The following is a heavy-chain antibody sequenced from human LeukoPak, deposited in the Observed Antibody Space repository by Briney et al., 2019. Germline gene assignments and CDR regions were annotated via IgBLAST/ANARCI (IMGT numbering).Heavy chain of an antibody. V-gene: IGHV1-69*13. D-gene: IGHD1-26*01. CDR3: ARKLRLGGNWFDP. CDR2: VIPISGTT. Sequence: SVKVSCKTSGGTFTSYAITWVRQAPGQGLEWMGKVIPISGTTNYAQKFQGRVTFTADESTSTAYMELSSLRSEDTALYYCARKLRLGGNWFDPWGQGTLVTVSS. J-gene: IGHJ5*02. CDR1: GGTFTSYA.